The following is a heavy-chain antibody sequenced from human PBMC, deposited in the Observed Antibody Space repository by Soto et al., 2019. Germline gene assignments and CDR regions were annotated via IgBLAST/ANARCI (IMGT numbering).Heavy chain of an antibody. V-gene: IGHV5-51*01. CDR2: IYPGDSDT. J-gene: IGHJ6*02. Sequence: GESLKISCKGSGYSFTSYWIGWVRQMPGKGLEWMGIIYPGDSDTRYSPSFQGQVTISADKSISTAYLKWSSLKASDTDMYYCARPTTVVTPMIRYYYYYGMDVWGQGTTVTSP. CDR3: ARPTTVVTPMIRYYYYYGMDV. D-gene: IGHD4-17*01. CDR1: GYSFTSYW.